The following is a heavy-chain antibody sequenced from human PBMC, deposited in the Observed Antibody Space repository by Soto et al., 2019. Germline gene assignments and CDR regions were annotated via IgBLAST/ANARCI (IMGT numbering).Heavy chain of an antibody. CDR3: GKVRVYAYGGVFPVSLFYF. Sequence: EVQLLESGGGLVQPGGSLRLSCAASGFTFSSYGMSWVRQAPGKGLEWVAAISDSGGSTFYADSVKGWFTISRDNSKNRVYLQRNSLRAENTAVYICGKVRVYAYGGVFPVSLFYFWAQGTMVTVSS. V-gene: IGHV3-23*01. D-gene: IGHD6-13*01. J-gene: IGHJ3*01. CDR1: GFTFSSYG. CDR2: ISDSGGST.